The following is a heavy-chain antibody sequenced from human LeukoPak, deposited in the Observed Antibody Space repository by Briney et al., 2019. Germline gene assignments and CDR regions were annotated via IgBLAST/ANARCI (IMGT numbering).Heavy chain of an antibody. CDR3: ARATVVAAYFDY. CDR2: IHCSGST. Sequence: SETLSLTCTVSGGSISSYYWSWIRQPPGKGLEWIGYIHCSGSTNYNPSLKSRVTISVDTSKNQFSLKLTSVTAADTAVYYCARATVVAAYFDYWGQGTLVTVSS. D-gene: IGHD2-15*01. V-gene: IGHV4-59*01. CDR1: GGSISSYY. J-gene: IGHJ4*02.